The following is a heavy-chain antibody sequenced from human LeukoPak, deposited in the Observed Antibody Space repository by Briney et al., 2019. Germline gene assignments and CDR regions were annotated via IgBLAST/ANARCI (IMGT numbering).Heavy chain of an antibody. J-gene: IGHJ4*02. CDR1: GFIFSSYS. D-gene: IGHD6-19*01. Sequence: GGSLRLSCAASGFIFSSYSMNWVRQPPGKGPQWLSYIGTSTSFTRYADSVKGRFTISRDNSKTTLYLQMNSLRAEDTAVYYCARVRGGWYFDYWGQGTLVTVSS. CDR2: IGTSTSFT. V-gene: IGHV3-21*04. CDR3: ARVRGGWYFDY.